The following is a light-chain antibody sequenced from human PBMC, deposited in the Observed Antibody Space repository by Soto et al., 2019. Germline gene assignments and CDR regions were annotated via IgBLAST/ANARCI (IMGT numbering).Light chain of an antibody. CDR1: QTIDTX. V-gene: IGKV1-39*01. J-gene: IGKJ2*01. Sequence: DIQMTQSPSSLSASVGDRVTITCRASQTIDTXINWYQQNPGKAPKLLIYAASTLQNGVPSRFXGSGSGTDXXXXISXXQPEDFATYYCQQSTGIPYTFGQGTKLEIK. CDR3: QQSTGIPYT. CDR2: AAS.